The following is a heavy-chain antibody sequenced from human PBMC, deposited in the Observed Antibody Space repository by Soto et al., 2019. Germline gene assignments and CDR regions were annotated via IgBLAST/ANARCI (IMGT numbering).Heavy chain of an antibody. V-gene: IGHV3-23*01. CDR3: ATSSDYQYYFDY. CDR2: ISGSGGST. J-gene: IGHJ4*02. CDR1: GFTFSSYA. Sequence: GGSLRLSCAASGFTFSSYAMSWVRQAPGKGLEWVSAISGSGGSTYYADSVKGRFTISRDNSKNTLYLQMNSLRAEDTAVYYCATSSDYQYYFDYWGQGTLVTVSS. D-gene: IGHD4-17*01.